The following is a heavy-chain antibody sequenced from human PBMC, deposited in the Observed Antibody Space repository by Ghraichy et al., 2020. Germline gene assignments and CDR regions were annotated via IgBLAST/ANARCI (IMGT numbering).Heavy chain of an antibody. D-gene: IGHD2-15*01. CDR1: GGSISSGGYY. J-gene: IGHJ4*02. V-gene: IGHV4-31*03. CDR3: AREGGLNRNFDY. Sequence: SETLSLTCTVSGGSISSGGYYWSWIRQHPGKGLEWIGYIYYSGSTYYNPSLKSRVTISVDTSKNQFSLKLSSVTAADTAVYYCAREGGLNRNFDYWGQGTLVTISS. CDR2: IYYSGST.